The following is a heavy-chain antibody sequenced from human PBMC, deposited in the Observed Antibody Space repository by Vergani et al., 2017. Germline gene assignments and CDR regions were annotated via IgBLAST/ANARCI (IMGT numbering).Heavy chain of an antibody. D-gene: IGHD1-26*01. CDR2: INPSGGST. CDR3: ARDRRKWELLVADFDY. Sequence: QVQLVQSGAEVGKPGASVKISCKASGYTFTAYYMHWVRQAPGQGLEWMGIINPSGGSTSYAQKFQGRVTMTRDTSTSTVYMELSSLRSEDTAVYYCARDRRKWELLVADFDYWGQGTLVTVSS. J-gene: IGHJ4*02. V-gene: IGHV1-46*03. CDR1: GYTFTAYY.